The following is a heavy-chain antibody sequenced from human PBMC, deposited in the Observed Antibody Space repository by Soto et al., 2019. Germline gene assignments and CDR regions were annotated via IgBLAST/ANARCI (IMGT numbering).Heavy chain of an antibody. V-gene: IGHV4-34*01. J-gene: IGHJ5*02. CDR1: GGSFSGYY. CDR3: ARGGSCYPRRCGFDP. CDR2: INHSGST. Sequence: QVQLPQWGAGLLKPSETLSLTCAVYGGSFSGYYWSWIRQPPGKGLEWIGEINHSGSTNYNPSLKSRVTISVDTSKNQCSLKLSSVTAADTAVYYCARGGSCYPRRCGFDPWGQGTLVTVSS. D-gene: IGHD2-15*01.